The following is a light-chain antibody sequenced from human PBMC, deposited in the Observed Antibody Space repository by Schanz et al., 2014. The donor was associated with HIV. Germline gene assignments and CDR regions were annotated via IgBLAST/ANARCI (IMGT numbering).Light chain of an antibody. J-gene: IGLJ2*01. CDR2: DVN. Sequence: QSALTQPASVSGSPGQSITISCTGTTSDIGAYNYVSWYQQHPDKAPKLIIYDVNNRPSGVSNRFSGSKSGNTASLTISGLQAEDEADYYCSSHAGRNSFVVFGGGTQLTVL. V-gene: IGLV2-14*03. CDR3: SSHAGRNSFVV. CDR1: TSDIGAYNY.